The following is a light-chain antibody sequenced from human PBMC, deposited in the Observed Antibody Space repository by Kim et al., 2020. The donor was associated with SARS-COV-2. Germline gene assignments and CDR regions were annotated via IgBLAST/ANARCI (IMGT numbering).Light chain of an antibody. Sequence: LGQTVRITCQGDSLRTYYARWYQQKPGQAPILVFYGRNNRPSGIPDRFSGSSSGNTASLTVTGAQAVDEADYYCNSRDNSGDHVVFGGGTQLTVL. J-gene: IGLJ3*02. CDR3: NSRDNSGDHVV. CDR2: GRN. CDR1: SLRTYY. V-gene: IGLV3-19*01.